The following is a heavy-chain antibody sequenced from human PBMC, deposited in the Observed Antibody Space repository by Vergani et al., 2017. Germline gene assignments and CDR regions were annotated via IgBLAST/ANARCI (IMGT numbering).Heavy chain of an antibody. V-gene: IGHV3-9*02. CDR1: GFTSAGYA. CDR3: AKDLGTSSGGGWFDP. CDR2: ISWNSNSI. J-gene: IGHJ5*02. D-gene: IGHD6-6*01. Sequence: EVQLEESGGGLVLPGRSLRLSCVASGFTSAGYAMHWVRQAPGKGLEWVSGISWNSNSIGYADSVKGRFIISRDNAKNSLYLQMNSLRAEDTALYYCAKDLGTSSGGGWFDPWGKGTLVTVSS.